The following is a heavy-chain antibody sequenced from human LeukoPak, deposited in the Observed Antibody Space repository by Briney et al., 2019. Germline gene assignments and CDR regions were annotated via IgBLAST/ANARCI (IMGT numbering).Heavy chain of an antibody. CDR2: MNPNSGNT. D-gene: IGHD3-16*01. J-gene: IGHJ6*03. CDR3: ARRIAYGGTWGSYYYYYMDV. CDR1: GYTFTSYD. V-gene: IGHV1-8*01. Sequence: ASVKVSCKASGYTFTSYDINWVRQATGQGLEWMGWMNPNSGNTGYAQKFQGRVTMTRNTSISTAYMELSSLRSEDTAVYYCARRIAYGGTWGSYYYYYMDVWGKGTTVTISS.